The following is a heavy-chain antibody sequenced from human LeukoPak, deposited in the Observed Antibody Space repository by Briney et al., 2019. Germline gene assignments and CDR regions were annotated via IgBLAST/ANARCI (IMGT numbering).Heavy chain of an antibody. D-gene: IGHD4-17*01. J-gene: IGHJ4*02. CDR2: IWYDGSNK. Sequence: GGSLRLSCAASGFTFSSYGMHWVRQAPGKGLEWVAVIWYDGSNKYYADSVKGRFTISRDNSKNTLYLKMNSVRAEDTAVYYCARGPIRYYFDYWGQGTLVTVSS. CDR3: ARGPIRYYFDY. V-gene: IGHV3-33*01. CDR1: GFTFSSYG.